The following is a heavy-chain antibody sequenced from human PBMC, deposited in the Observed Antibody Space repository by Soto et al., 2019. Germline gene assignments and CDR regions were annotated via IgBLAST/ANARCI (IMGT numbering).Heavy chain of an antibody. J-gene: IGHJ6*02. CDR3: ARANYGSGRAMDV. Sequence: NPSETLSLTCAVSGGSISSSNWWSWVRQPPGKGLEWIGEIYHSGSTNYNPSLKSRVTISVDKSKNQFSLKLSSVTAADTAVYYCARANYGSGRAMDVWGQGTTVTVSS. CDR1: GGSISSSNW. V-gene: IGHV4-4*02. D-gene: IGHD3-10*01. CDR2: IYHSGST.